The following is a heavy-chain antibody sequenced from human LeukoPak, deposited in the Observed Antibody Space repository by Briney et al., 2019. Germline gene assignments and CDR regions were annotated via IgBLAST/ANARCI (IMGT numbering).Heavy chain of an antibody. J-gene: IGHJ4*02. CDR3: VRGGSKAAATFDY. V-gene: IGHV4-4*07. D-gene: IGHD2-15*01. CDR2: IHTSGNT. CDR1: GGSISGYY. Sequence: PSETLSLTCTVSGGSISGYYWSWIRQPAGKGLEWIGHIHTSGNTNYNPSLKSRVTMSVDTSNNQFFLRVSSVTAADTAIYYCVRGGSKAAATFDYWGQGTLVTVSS.